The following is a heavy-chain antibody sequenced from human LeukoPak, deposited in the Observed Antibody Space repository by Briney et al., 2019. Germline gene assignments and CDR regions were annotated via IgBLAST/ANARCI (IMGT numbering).Heavy chain of an antibody. J-gene: IGHJ6*03. CDR3: ARDSSGWYYYYMDV. CDR1: GGTFSSYA. V-gene: IGHV1-69*05. CDR2: IIPIFGTA. Sequence: VASVKVSCKASGGTFSSYAISWVRQAPGQGLEWMGGIIPIFGTANYAQKLQGRVTMTTDTSTSTAYMELRSLRSDDTAVYYCARDSSGWYYYYMDVWGKGTTVTISS. D-gene: IGHD6-19*01.